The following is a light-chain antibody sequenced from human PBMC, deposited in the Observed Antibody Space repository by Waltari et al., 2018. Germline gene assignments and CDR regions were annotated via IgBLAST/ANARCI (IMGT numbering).Light chain of an antibody. CDR2: VAS. Sequence: DIQMTQSPSSLSASVGDRVTITCRASQSINTYLNWYQHKPGKGPNLLIYVASSLQSGVPSRLSGSGSGTDFTLTISSLQPEDFATYYCQQSYSTPLTFGGGTKVEIK. V-gene: IGKV1-39*01. CDR1: QSINTY. J-gene: IGKJ4*01. CDR3: QQSYSTPLT.